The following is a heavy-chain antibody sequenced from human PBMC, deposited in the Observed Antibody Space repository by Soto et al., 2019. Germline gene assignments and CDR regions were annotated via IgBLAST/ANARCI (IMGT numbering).Heavy chain of an antibody. Sequence: TLSLTCAVSGGSISSSNWWSWVRQPPGKGLEWIGEIYHSGSTNYNPSLKSRVTISVDKSKNQFSLKLSSVTAADTAVYYCARDSWHAIPAAIPFDYWGQGTLVTVSS. D-gene: IGHD2-2*01. CDR3: ARDSWHAIPAAIPFDY. J-gene: IGHJ4*02. CDR1: GGSISSSNW. CDR2: IYHSGST. V-gene: IGHV4-4*02.